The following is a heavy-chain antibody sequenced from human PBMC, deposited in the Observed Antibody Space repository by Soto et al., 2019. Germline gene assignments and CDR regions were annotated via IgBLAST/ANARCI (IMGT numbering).Heavy chain of an antibody. CDR1: GGSIISGGDY. CDR2: IYYSGST. Sequence: SETLSLTWTVSGGSIISGGDYWSCIRQPPGKGLEWIGYIYYSGSTNYNPSLESRVTISVGTSKTQFSLKLTTVTAADTAVYYCARQEFASGWYPFDYWGQGTLVTVSS. D-gene: IGHD6-19*01. J-gene: IGHJ4*02. V-gene: IGHV4-61*08. CDR3: ARQEFASGWYPFDY.